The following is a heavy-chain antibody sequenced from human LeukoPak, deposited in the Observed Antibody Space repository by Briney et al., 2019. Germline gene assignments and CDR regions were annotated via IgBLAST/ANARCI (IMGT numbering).Heavy chain of an antibody. D-gene: IGHD3-22*01. V-gene: IGHV3-48*01. CDR1: GFTFSSYS. J-gene: IGHJ4*02. CDR3: AKGTGYYDSSGYLDY. CDR2: ITASGTAM. Sequence: PGGSLRLSCAASGFTFSSYSMNWVRQAPGKGLEWVSHITASGTAMFYADSVKGRFTISRDNAKNTLYLQMNSLRAEDTAVYYCAKGTGYYDSSGYLDYWGQGTLVTVSS.